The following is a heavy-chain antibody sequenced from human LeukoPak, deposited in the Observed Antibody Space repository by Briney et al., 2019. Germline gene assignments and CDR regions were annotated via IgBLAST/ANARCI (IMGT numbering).Heavy chain of an antibody. D-gene: IGHD6-13*01. CDR1: GDSISSGDYY. Sequence: TLSLTCTVSGDSISSGDYYWSWIRQPAGKGLEWIGRISSSGSTNYNPSLKSRVTISVDTSKNQFSLKLSSVTAADTAVYYCARSSSWPPFDYWGQGTLVTVSS. CDR3: ARSSSWPPFDY. CDR2: ISSSGST. J-gene: IGHJ4*02. V-gene: IGHV4-61*02.